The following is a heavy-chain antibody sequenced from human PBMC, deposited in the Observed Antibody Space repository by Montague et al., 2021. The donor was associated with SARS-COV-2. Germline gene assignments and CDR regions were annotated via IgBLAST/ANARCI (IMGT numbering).Heavy chain of an antibody. V-gene: IGHV4-59*08. CDR1: GGSTASHY. Sequence: SETLSLTCTVSGGSTASHYWNWIRQSPGKRPELIGYVYYNGDTKYNPSLQSRVTISIDTSENQFPLTLNSVTAADTAVYFCARGRAFDPWGQGRLVTVSS. J-gene: IGHJ3*01. CDR3: ARGRAFDP. CDR2: VYYNGDT.